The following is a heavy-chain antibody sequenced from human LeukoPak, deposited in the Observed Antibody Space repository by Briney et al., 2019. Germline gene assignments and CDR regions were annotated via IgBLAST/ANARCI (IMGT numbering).Heavy chain of an antibody. CDR3: ARATEM. V-gene: IGHV3-30*01. CDR1: GFTFSSYA. Sequence: GGSLRLSCAASGFTFSSYAMHWVRQAPGKGLEWVAVISYDGSNKYYADSVKGRFTISRDNSKNTLYLQMNSLRAEDTAVYYCARATEMGGQGTLVTVS. J-gene: IGHJ1*01. CDR2: ISYDGSNK. D-gene: IGHD5-24*01.